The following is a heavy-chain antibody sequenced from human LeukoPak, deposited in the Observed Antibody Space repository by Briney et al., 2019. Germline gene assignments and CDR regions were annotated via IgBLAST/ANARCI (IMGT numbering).Heavy chain of an antibody. J-gene: IGHJ6*02. CDR3: AKDGLGSRFDSSAPGIYFGMDV. CDR1: GFTFSTYG. CDR2: ISYDGSNE. V-gene: IGHV3-30*18. Sequence: PGGSLRLSCAASGFTFSTYGMHWVRQAPGKGLEWVAVISYDGSNEHYADSVKGRFTMSRDNSKNTLYLQMNSLRAEDTAVYYCAKDGLGSRFDSSAPGIYFGMDVWGQGTTVTVSS. D-gene: IGHD3-22*01.